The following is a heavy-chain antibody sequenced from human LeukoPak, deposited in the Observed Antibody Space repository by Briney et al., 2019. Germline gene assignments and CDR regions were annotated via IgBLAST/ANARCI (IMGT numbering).Heavy chain of an antibody. Sequence: GGSLRLSCAASGFTFSSYWMSWVRQAPGKGLEWVAVISYDGSNKYYADSVKGRFTISRDNSKNTLYLQMNSLRAEDTAVYYCARDAGYYGSGTLIDYWGQGTLVTVSS. CDR3: ARDAGYYGSGTLIDY. J-gene: IGHJ4*02. D-gene: IGHD3-10*01. V-gene: IGHV3-30-3*01. CDR1: GFTFSSYW. CDR2: ISYDGSNK.